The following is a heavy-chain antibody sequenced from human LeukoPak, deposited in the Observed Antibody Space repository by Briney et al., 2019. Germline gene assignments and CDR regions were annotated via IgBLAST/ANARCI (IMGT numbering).Heavy chain of an antibody. CDR3: ARDRGVSGFDY. V-gene: IGHV4-61*02. Sequence: PSETLSLTCTVSGDSISSGSYYWNWIRQPAGKGLEWIGRVYMNRNINYNPSLKSRVTISADTSKNQFSLRLSSVTAADTAFYYCARDRGVSGFDYWGQGTLVTVSS. D-gene: IGHD6-13*01. CDR1: GDSISSGSYY. CDR2: VYMNRNI. J-gene: IGHJ4*02.